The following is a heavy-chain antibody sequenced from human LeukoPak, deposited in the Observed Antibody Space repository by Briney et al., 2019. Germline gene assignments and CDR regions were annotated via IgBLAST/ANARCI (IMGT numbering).Heavy chain of an antibody. Sequence: PSETLSLTCTVSGGSISSSSYYWGWIRQPPGKGLEWIGSIYYSGSTYYNPSLKSRVTISVDTSKNQFSLKLSSVTAADTAVYYCARDPFEYSSSSWYFDYWGQGTLVTVSS. V-gene: IGHV4-39*07. CDR1: GGSISSSSYY. D-gene: IGHD6-6*01. J-gene: IGHJ4*02. CDR2: IYYSGST. CDR3: ARDPFEYSSSSWYFDY.